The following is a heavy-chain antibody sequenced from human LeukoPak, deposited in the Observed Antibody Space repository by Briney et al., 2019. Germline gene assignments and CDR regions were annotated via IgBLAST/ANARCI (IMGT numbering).Heavy chain of an antibody. Sequence: GGSLRLSCAASGFIFTNYAMSWVRQAPGKGLEWVSGISESGGSTPYADSVKGRLTISRDNAKNTLYLQMNSLRAEDTAVYYCAKDRNYVGFGELFTFFDYWGQGTLVTVSS. D-gene: IGHD3-10*01. CDR1: GFIFTNYA. CDR2: ISESGGST. V-gene: IGHV3-23*01. J-gene: IGHJ4*02. CDR3: AKDRNYVGFGELFTFFDY.